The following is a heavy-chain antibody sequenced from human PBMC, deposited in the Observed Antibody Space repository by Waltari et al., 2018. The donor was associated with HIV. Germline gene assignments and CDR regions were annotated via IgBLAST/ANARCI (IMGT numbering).Heavy chain of an antibody. D-gene: IGHD2-8*01. CDR3: TKGMYANQDYFDN. CDR1: GYSFATYW. Sequence: EVQLVQSGAEVKKPGESLKISCKGSGYSFATYWIGWVRQMPGKGLEWMCIIHPGDSDTRYSPSFQGQVTISADKSIRTAYLQWSSLKASDTAMYYCTKGMYANQDYFDNWGQGTLVTVSS. V-gene: IGHV5-51*03. CDR2: IHPGDSDT. J-gene: IGHJ4*02.